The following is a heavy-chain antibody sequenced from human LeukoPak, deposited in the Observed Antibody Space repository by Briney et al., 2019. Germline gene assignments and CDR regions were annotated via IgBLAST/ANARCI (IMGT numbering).Heavy chain of an antibody. J-gene: IGHJ4*02. D-gene: IGHD5-24*01. CDR3: AKGYRTERWLPLDY. V-gene: IGHV3-7*03. CDR2: IKQDGSEK. CDR1: GFTFSSYW. Sequence: GGSLRLSCAASGFTFSSYWMSWVRQAPGKGLEWVANIKQDGSEKYYVDSVKGRFTISRDNAKNSLYLQMNSLRAGDTALYYCAKGYRTERWLPLDYWGQGTLVTVSS.